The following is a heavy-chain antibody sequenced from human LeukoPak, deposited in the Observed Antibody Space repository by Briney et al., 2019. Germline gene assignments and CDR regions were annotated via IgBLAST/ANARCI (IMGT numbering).Heavy chain of an antibody. CDR1: GFTFSNYN. CDR2: ISSSSSYI. D-gene: IGHD3-10*01. CDR3: ARVWFGELLFVDY. V-gene: IGHV3-21*01. Sequence: GGSLRLSCAASGFTFSNYNMIWVRQAPGKGLEWVSSISSSSSYIYHADSVKGGFTISRDKAKNSLYLQMNSLTAEDTAVYYCARVWFGELLFVDYWGQGTLVTVSS. J-gene: IGHJ4*02.